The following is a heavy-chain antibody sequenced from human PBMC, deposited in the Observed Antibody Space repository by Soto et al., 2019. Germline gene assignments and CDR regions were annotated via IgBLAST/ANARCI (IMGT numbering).Heavy chain of an antibody. Sequence: QLVKSGAEVKKPGASVKVSCKNSGPTFIAYYIHWVRQAPGQGLEWREWIVPKSGGTTYEQKFLGRVTRTRDASINTAYMELNRLTSDDTAVYYCARVSVDFPEWGQGTLLTVSS. D-gene: IGHD5-12*01. CDR2: IVPKSGGT. V-gene: IGHV1-2*02. J-gene: IGHJ4*02. CDR1: GPTFIAYY. CDR3: ARVSVDFPE.